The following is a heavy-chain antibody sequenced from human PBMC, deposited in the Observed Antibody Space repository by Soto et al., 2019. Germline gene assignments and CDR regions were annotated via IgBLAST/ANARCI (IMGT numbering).Heavy chain of an antibody. CDR2: ISYDGSNK. CDR1: GFTFSSYA. CDR3: ARDFSMIVVVIHGHFDY. Sequence: PGGSLRLSCAASGFTFSSYAMHWVRQAPGKGLEWVAVISYDGSNKYYADSVKGRFTISRDNSKNTLYLQMNSLRAEDTAVYYCARDFSMIVVVIHGHFDYWGQGTLVTVSS. J-gene: IGHJ4*02. D-gene: IGHD3-22*01. V-gene: IGHV3-30-3*01.